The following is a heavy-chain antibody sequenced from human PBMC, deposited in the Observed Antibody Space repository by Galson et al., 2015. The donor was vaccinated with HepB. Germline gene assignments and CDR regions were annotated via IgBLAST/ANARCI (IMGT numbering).Heavy chain of an antibody. CDR2: IRYHGTNQ. CDR1: GFTFSNFG. J-gene: IGHJ4*02. D-gene: IGHD4-17*01. Sequence: LRLSCAASGFTFSNFGMHWIRQAPGKGLEWVAFIRYHGTNQYYADSVKGRFTISRDNSKNTLYLQMNSLRAEDTAVYYCAKDYGDPGWGQGTLVTVSS. V-gene: IGHV3-30*02. CDR3: AKDYGDPG.